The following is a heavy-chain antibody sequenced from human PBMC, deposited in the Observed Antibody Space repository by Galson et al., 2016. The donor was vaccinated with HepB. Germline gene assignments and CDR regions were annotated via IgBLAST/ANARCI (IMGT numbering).Heavy chain of an antibody. J-gene: IGHJ5*02. CDR2: IWYDGSNK. D-gene: IGHD5-18*01. CDR3: AREGGYSYVVTNHWFHP. V-gene: IGHV3-33*08. Sequence: SLRLSCAASGFTFSSDCMTWVRQTPGKGLEWVAVIWYDGSNKNYADSVKGRFTISRDNSKNTVYLQMNSLRAEDTAVYYCAREGGYSYVVTNHWFHPWGQGTLVTVSS. CDR1: GFTFSSDC.